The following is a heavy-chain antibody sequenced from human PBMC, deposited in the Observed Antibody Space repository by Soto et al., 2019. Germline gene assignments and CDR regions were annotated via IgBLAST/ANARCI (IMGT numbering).Heavy chain of an antibody. V-gene: IGHV4-34*01. CDR2: INHSGST. CDR1: GGSFSGYY. Sequence: QVQLQQWGAGLLKPSETLSLTCAVYGGSFSGYYWTWIRRPPGTGLEWIGEINHSGSTNYNPSLTSRVTTNVDSTKHHCSLKLTSVTAADTAVYYCWRHKITGLFYYWGQGTLVTVSS. CDR3: WRHKITGLFYY. J-gene: IGHJ4*02. D-gene: IGHD2-8*02.